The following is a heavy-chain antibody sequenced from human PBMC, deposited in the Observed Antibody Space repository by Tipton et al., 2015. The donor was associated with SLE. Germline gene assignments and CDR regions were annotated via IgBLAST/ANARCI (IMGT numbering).Heavy chain of an antibody. D-gene: IGHD3-10*01. Sequence: GSLRPSCAASGFTFTNYAMTWVRQAPGKGLEWVSAISPDATDIYYLDSVQGRFTFSRDNSKNTVYLQMDSLRVEDTAVYFCAKNGAQGQPYYDYWGQGTLVTVSS. J-gene: IGHJ4*02. CDR2: ISPDATDI. CDR3: AKNGAQGQPYYDY. CDR1: GFTFTNYA. V-gene: IGHV3-23*01.